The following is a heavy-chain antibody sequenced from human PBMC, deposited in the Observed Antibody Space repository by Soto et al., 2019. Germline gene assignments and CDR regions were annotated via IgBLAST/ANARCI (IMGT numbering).Heavy chain of an antibody. CDR1: GYTFTSYY. D-gene: IGHD1-1*01. J-gene: IGHJ3*01. V-gene: IGHV1-46*03. CDR3: GRVFAFFWNDDPSGGAFYF. Sequence: GASVKVSCKASGYTFTSYYMHWVRQAPGQGLEWMGRIYPSDGSTSYAQKFQGRVTMTGDTSTSTAYMELSSLSSEDTAVYYCGRVFAFFWNDDPSGGAFYFWGQGSKVPVS. CDR2: IYPSDGST.